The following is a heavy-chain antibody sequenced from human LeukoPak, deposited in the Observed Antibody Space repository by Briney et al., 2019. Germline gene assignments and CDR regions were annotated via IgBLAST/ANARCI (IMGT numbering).Heavy chain of an antibody. CDR1: GLTFSSYA. J-gene: IGHJ4*02. CDR2: ISGSGGST. V-gene: IGHV3-23*01. D-gene: IGHD3-3*01. Sequence: AGGSLRLSCAASGLTFSSYAMSWVRQAPGKGLEWVSAISGSGGSTYYADSVKGRFTISRDNSKNTLYLQMNSLRAEDTALYYCAKCNDFWSGYLLYWGQGNLVTVSS. CDR3: AKCNDFWSGYLLY.